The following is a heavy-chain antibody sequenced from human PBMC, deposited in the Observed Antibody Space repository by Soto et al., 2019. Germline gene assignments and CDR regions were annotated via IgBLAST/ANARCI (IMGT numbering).Heavy chain of an antibody. Sequence: SETLSLTCAVYGGSFSGYYWSWIRQPPGKGLEWIGEINHSGSTNYNPSLKSRVTISVDTSKNQFSLKLSSVTAAATAVYYCARARYSRNYFDYWGQGTLVKVSS. CDR3: ARARYSRNYFDY. V-gene: IGHV4-34*01. J-gene: IGHJ4*02. CDR1: GGSFSGYY. CDR2: INHSGST. D-gene: IGHD6-13*01.